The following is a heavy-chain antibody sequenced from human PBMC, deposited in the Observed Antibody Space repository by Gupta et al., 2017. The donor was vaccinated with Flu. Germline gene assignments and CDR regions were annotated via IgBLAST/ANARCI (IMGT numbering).Heavy chain of an antibody. CDR1: GFPFSNYW. Sequence: EVQLVESGGRLVQPGGSLRLSFAASGFPFSNYWITWVRQAPGKGPEWLGNVKQDGSENYYGESVQGRFTISRDNAKNLVFLQMDSLRAEDTAVYYCVRDFRFQSDSWGQGTLVTVSS. V-gene: IGHV3-7*01. D-gene: IGHD2/OR15-2a*01. CDR2: VKQDGSEN. J-gene: IGHJ4*02. CDR3: VRDFRFQSDS.